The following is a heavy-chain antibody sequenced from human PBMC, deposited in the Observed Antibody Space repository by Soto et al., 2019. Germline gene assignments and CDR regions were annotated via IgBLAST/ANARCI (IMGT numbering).Heavy chain of an antibody. CDR3: ARSRSNYYDSRGYYYATVDY. D-gene: IGHD3-22*01. CDR1: GGTFSSYA. Sequence: QVQLVQSGAEVKKPGSSVKVSCKTSGGTFSSYAISWVRQAPVQGLEWMGGIIHIFGTANYAQKFQGRVTITADESTSTAYMELRSLRSEDTAVYYCARSRSNYYDSRGYYYATVDYWGQGTLVTVSS. CDR2: IIHIFGTA. V-gene: IGHV1-69*12. J-gene: IGHJ4*02.